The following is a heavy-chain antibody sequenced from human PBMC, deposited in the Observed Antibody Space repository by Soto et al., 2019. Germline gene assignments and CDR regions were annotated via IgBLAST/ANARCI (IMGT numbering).Heavy chain of an antibody. CDR2: MNPNSGNT. D-gene: IGHD2-2*01. CDR1: GYTFTSYD. CDR3: AREAAALGNDY. Sequence: QVQLVQSGAEVKKPGASVKVSCKASGYTFTSYDINWVRQATGQGLEWMGWMNPNSGNTGYAQNLQRXVTMTRNTSISTAYMELSSLRSEDTAAYNCAREAAALGNDYWGQGTLVTVSS. V-gene: IGHV1-8*01. J-gene: IGHJ4*02.